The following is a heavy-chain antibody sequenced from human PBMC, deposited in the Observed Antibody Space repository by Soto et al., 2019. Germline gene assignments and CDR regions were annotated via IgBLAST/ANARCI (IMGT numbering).Heavy chain of an antibody. CDR3: ARGDYANWFDP. CDR1: GFTFSSYE. Sequence: GGSLRLSCAASGFTFSSYEMNWVRQAPGKGLEWVSYISSSGSTIYYADSVKGRFTISRDNAKNSLYLQMNSPRAEDTAVYYCARGDYANWFDPWGQGTLVTVSS. D-gene: IGHD4-17*01. J-gene: IGHJ5*02. V-gene: IGHV3-48*03. CDR2: ISSSGSTI.